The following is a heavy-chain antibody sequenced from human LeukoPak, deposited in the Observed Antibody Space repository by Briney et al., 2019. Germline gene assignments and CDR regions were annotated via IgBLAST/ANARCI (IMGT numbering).Heavy chain of an antibody. CDR1: GYSISSGYY. CDR2: IYHSGST. V-gene: IGHV4-38-2*02. J-gene: IGHJ4*02. Sequence: SGTLSLTCTVSGYSISSGYYWGWIRQPPGKGLEWIGSIYHSGSTYYNPSLKSRVTISVDTSKNQFSLKLSSVTAADTAVYYCARDRYYYDSSGYGWYWGQGTLVTVSS. CDR3: ARDRYYYDSSGYGWY. D-gene: IGHD3-22*01.